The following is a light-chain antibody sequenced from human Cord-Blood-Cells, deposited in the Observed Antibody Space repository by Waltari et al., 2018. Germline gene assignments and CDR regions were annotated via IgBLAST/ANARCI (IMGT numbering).Light chain of an antibody. CDR3: QQYYSTPRT. Sequence: DIVMTQSPDSLAVSLGERATINSNSRQSVLYSSNNKNYLAWYQQKPGQPPKLLIYWASTRESGVPDRFSGSGSGTDFTLTISSLQAEDVAVYYCQQYYSTPRTFGQGTKVEIK. J-gene: IGKJ1*01. CDR2: WAS. V-gene: IGKV4-1*01. CDR1: QSVLYSSNNKNY.